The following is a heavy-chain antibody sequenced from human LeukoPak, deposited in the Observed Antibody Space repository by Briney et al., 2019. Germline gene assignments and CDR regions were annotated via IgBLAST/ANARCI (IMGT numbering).Heavy chain of an antibody. CDR3: AKRTMSAFDS. J-gene: IGHJ4*02. CDR1: GFTFRTYA. Sequence: RSGGSLRLSCTASGFTFRTYAMIWVRQAPGKGLVWLSGISGSGNGTYYADSVKGRFIISRDNSKNMVYLQMNSLTVEDAATYYCAKRTMSAFDSWGQGTLLIVSS. D-gene: IGHD5-24*01. CDR2: ISGSGNGT. V-gene: IGHV3-23*01.